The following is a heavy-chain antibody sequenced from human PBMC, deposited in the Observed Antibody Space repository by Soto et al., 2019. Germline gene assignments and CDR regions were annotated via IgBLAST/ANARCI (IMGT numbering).Heavy chain of an antibody. CDR2: IYYSGST. Sequence: SETLCLTCTVSGGSISSGGYYWSWIRQHPGKGLEWIGYIYYSGSTYYNPSLKSRVTISVDTSKNQFSLKLSSVTAADTAVYYCARGSRWLQFYWGQGTLVTVSS. J-gene: IGHJ4*02. D-gene: IGHD5-12*01. CDR3: ARGSRWLQFY. V-gene: IGHV4-31*03. CDR1: GGSISSGGYY.